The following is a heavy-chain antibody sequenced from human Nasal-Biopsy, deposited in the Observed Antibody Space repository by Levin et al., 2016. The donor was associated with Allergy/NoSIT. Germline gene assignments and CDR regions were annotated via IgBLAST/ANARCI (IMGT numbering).Heavy chain of an antibody. D-gene: IGHD6-19*01. CDR2: ISTSGFA. Sequence: SETLSLTCTVSGASVSSNSYSWAWIRQPAGMRLEWIGHISTSGFAFTNPSFVSRARILKDSSKNQISLHLTSATAADTALYYCARGGWPNFDSWGPGALVTVSS. CDR1: GASVSSNSYS. V-gene: IGHV4-61*09. CDR3: ARGGWPNFDS. J-gene: IGHJ4*02.